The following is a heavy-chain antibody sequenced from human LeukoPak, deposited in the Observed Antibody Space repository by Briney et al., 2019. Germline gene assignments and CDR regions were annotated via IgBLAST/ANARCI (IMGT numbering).Heavy chain of an antibody. V-gene: IGHV4-34*01. CDR3: ARAYSSSWYWMGYFDY. CDR1: GGSISGNY. J-gene: IGHJ4*02. Sequence: SETLSLTCAVYGGSISGNYWSWIRQPPGKGLEWIGEINHSGSTNYNPSLKSRVTISVDTSKNQFSLKLSSVTAADTAVYYCARAYSSSWYWMGYFDYWGQGTLVTVSS. D-gene: IGHD6-13*01. CDR2: INHSGST.